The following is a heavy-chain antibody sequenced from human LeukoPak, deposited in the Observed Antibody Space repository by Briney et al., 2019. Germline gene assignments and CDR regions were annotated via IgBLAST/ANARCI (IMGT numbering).Heavy chain of an antibody. V-gene: IGHV3-30*18. J-gene: IGHJ4*02. CDR3: AKDLISYDSSFDFDY. D-gene: IGHD3-22*01. CDR1: GFTFSSYG. Sequence: GGSLRLSCAASGFTFSSYGMHWVRQAPGKGLEWVAVISYDGSNKYYADSVKGRFTISRDNSKNTLYLQMNSLRAEDTAVYYCAKDLISYDSSFDFDYWGQGTLVTVSS. CDR2: ISYDGSNK.